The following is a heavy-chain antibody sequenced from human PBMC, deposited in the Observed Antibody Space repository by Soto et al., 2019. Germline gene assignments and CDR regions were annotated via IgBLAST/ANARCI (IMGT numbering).Heavy chain of an antibody. V-gene: IGHV4-59*01. CDR1: GDSISSYS. Sequence: SETLSLTCTVSGDSISSYSWNWIRQPPGKGLEWIAYIYYNGTTNYNPSLKSRVTISKDTSKNQFSLKLKSMTPADTAVYYCARGNVYGLTSNWGQGTLVTV. CDR2: IYYNGTT. J-gene: IGHJ4*02. CDR3: ARGNVYGLTSN. D-gene: IGHD4-17*01.